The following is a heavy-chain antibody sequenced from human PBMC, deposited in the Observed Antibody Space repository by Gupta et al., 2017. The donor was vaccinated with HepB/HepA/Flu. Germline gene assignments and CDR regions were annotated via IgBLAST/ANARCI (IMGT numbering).Heavy chain of an antibody. J-gene: IGHJ4*02. Sequence: EVQLVASGGGVVQPGGSLRLSCAASGFTFDDSAIHWVRQAPGKGLEWVSLISGDGGSTYYADSVKGRFTISRDNSKNSLYLQMNSLRTEDTALYYCAKGISPYSSGWFLFDYWGQGTLVTVSS. CDR3: AKGISPYSSGWFLFDY. V-gene: IGHV3-43*02. D-gene: IGHD6-19*01. CDR2: ISGDGGST. CDR1: GFTFDDSA.